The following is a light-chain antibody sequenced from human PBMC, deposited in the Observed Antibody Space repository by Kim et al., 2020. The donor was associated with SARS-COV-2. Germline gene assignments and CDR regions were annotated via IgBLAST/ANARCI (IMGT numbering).Light chain of an antibody. CDR3: QVWDSNSDHQV. J-gene: IGLJ3*02. CDR1: NIGGKS. V-gene: IGLV3-21*04. Sequence: SYELTQPPSVSVAPGKTARMTCGGDNIGGKSVHWYQQKPGQAPILVIYYDSDRPSGIPERFSGSNSGNTATLTISRVEDGDEADYYCQVWDSNSDHQVFGGWTQLTVL. CDR2: YDS.